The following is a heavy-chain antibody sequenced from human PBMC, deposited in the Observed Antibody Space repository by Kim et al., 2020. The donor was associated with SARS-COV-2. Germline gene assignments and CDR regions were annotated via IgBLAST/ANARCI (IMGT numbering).Heavy chain of an antibody. CDR2: ISYDGSNK. J-gene: IGHJ4*02. V-gene: IGHV3-30*04. D-gene: IGHD5-18*01. CDR1: GFTFSSYA. CDR3: ARVKYSYGYSPHFDY. Sequence: GGSLRLSCAASGFTFSSYAMHWVRQAPGKGLEWVAVISYDGSNKYYADSVKGRFTISRDNSKNTLYLQMNSLRAEDTAVYYCARVKYSYGYSPHFDYWGQGTLVTVSS.